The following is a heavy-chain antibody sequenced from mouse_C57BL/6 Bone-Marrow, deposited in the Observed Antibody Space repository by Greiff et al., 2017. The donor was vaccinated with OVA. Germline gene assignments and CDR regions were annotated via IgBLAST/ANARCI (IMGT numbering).Heavy chain of an antibody. Sequence: EVQGVESGPELVKPGASVKMSCKASGYTFTDYNMHWVKQSHGKSLEWIGYINPNNGGTSYNQKFKGKATLTVNKSSSTAYMELRSLTSEDSAVYYCARNHYGSSYYFDYWGQGTTLTVSS. J-gene: IGHJ2*01. CDR3: ARNHYGSSYYFDY. CDR1: GYTFTDYN. V-gene: IGHV1-22*01. D-gene: IGHD1-1*01. CDR2: INPNNGGT.